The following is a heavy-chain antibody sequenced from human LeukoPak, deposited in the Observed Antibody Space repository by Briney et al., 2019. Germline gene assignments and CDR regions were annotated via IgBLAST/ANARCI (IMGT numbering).Heavy chain of an antibody. CDR3: ARPTSGSYAAHFDY. Sequence: GESLKISCKGSGYSFTRYWIGWVRQMPGKGLEWMGIIYPGDSDTRYSPSFQGQVTISADKSISTAYLQWSSLKASDTAMCYCARPTSGSYAAHFDYSSQGTLVTVSS. D-gene: IGHD1-26*01. CDR1: GYSFTRYW. CDR2: IYPGDSDT. V-gene: IGHV5-51*01. J-gene: IGHJ4*02.